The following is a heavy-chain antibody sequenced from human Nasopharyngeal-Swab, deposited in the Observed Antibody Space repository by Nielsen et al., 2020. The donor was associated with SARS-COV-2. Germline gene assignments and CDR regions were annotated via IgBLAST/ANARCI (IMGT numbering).Heavy chain of an antibody. Sequence: GGSLRLSCAASGFTFSSYWMTWVRQAPGKGLEWVANIKHDGSAKYYADSVKGRFTISRDNAKSSLHLQLNSLRAEDTAVYYCARDWGGTLWYWGQGTLVTVSS. CDR1: GFTFSSYW. CDR3: ARDWGGTLWY. D-gene: IGHD2-21*01. V-gene: IGHV3-7*01. CDR2: IKHDGSAK. J-gene: IGHJ4*02.